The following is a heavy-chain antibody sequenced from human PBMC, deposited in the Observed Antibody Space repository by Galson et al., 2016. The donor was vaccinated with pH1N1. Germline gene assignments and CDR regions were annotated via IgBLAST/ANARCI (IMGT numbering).Heavy chain of an antibody. V-gene: IGHV1-24*01. CDR1: GYTLTEVS. D-gene: IGHD2-21*02. CDR2: FAPEEGET. J-gene: IGHJ4*01. CDR3: ARSPGYMVTALDN. Sequence: SVKVSCKVFGYTLTEVSMHWVRQAPGKGLEWMGGFAPEEGETIYAQKFQGRVTITADELTSTAYMDLSSLTSEDTAVYYCARSPGYMVTALDNWGHGTLVTVSS.